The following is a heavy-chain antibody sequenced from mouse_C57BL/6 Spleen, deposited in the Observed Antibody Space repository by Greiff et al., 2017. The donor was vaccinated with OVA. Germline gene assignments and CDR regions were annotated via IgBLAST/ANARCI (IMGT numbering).Heavy chain of an antibody. CDR3: ARSKRSDYFDY. D-gene: IGHD1-1*01. CDR2: IYPSDSET. V-gene: IGHV1-61*01. J-gene: IGHJ2*01. Sequence: QVQLQRPGAELVRPGSSVKLSCKASGYTFTSYWMDWVKQRPGQGLEWIGNIYPSDSETHYNQKFKDKATLTVDKSSSTAYMQLSSLTAEDSAVYYCARSKRSDYFDYWGQGTTLTVSS. CDR1: GYTFTSYW.